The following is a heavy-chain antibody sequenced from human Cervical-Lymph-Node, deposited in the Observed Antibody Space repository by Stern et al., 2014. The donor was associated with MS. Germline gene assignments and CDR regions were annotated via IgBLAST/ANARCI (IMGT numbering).Heavy chain of an antibody. CDR2: IKQDGSEQ. V-gene: IGHV3-7*01. D-gene: IGHD6-19*01. CDR1: GFTFNAYW. CDR3: TRGGSGWFQY. J-gene: IGHJ4*02. Sequence: EVQLVESGGGLVQPGGSLRLSCAASGFTFNAYWMSWVRQAPGKGLEWVANIKQDGSEQYYEDSVRGRFSVSRDNAKNSVYLQMNTLRVEDTAVYYCTRGGSGWFQYWGQGTLVTVSS.